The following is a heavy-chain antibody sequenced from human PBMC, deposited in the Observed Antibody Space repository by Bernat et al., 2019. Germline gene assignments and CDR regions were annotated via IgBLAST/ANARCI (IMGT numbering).Heavy chain of an antibody. CDR2: IKSKTDGGTT. CDR1: GFTFSNAW. Sequence: EVQLVESGGGLVKPGGSLRLSCAAPGFTFSNAWMSWVRQAPGKGLEWVGRIKSKTDGGTTDYAAPVKGRFTISRDDSKNTLYLQMNSLKTEDTAVYYCTTTPLGYCSSTSCYIDYWGQGTLVTVSS. D-gene: IGHD2-2*02. V-gene: IGHV3-15*01. J-gene: IGHJ4*02. CDR3: TTTPLGYCSSTSCYIDY.